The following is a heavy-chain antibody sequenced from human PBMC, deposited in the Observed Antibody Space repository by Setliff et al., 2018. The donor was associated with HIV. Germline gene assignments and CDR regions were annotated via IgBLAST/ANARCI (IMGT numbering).Heavy chain of an antibody. CDR2: IYPGDSDT. CDR3: ARRPYYDSWSGHQAFDI. CDR1: GYSFSSYW. D-gene: IGHD3-3*01. Sequence: PGESLKISCKGSGYSFSSYWIAWVRQMPGKGLEWMGIIYPGDSDTRYSPSFQGQVTISADKSISTAYLQWSSLRASDTAMYYCARRPYYDSWSGHQAFDIWGQGTMVTVSS. J-gene: IGHJ3*02. V-gene: IGHV5-51*01.